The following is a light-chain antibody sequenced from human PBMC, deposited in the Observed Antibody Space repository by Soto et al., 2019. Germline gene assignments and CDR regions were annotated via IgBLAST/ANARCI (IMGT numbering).Light chain of an antibody. V-gene: IGLV2-18*02. J-gene: IGLJ1*01. CDR3: TSFTTSKTYI. Sequence: QSVLTQPPSVSGSPGQAVTISGTGTSSDIGSYDRVSWYQQPPGTAPRLMIYEVSNRPSGVPDRFSGSKSGNTASLTISGLQPENETDYYCTSFTTSKTYIFGTGTKLTVL. CDR1: SSDIGSYDR. CDR2: EVS.